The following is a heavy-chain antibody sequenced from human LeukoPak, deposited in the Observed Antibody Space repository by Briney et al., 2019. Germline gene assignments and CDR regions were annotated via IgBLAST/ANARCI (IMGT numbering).Heavy chain of an antibody. V-gene: IGHV3-30-3*01. D-gene: IGHD2-2*01. Sequence: GGSLRLSCAASGFTFSSYAMHWVRQAPGKGLEWVAVISYDGSNKYYADSAKGRFTISRDNSKNTLYLQMNSLRAEDTAVYYCARDLRYCSSTSWYVGAFDIWGQGTMVTVSS. CDR1: GFTFSSYA. J-gene: IGHJ3*02. CDR2: ISYDGSNK. CDR3: ARDLRYCSSTSWYVGAFDI.